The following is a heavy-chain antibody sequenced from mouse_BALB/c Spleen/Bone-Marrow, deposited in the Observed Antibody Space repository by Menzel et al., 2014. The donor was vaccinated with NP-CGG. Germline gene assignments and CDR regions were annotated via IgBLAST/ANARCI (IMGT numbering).Heavy chain of an antibody. V-gene: IGHV1-18*01. CDR2: INPNNGGT. CDR1: GYTFTDYN. D-gene: IGHD1-1*02. CDR3: ARRGNYGHAMDY. J-gene: IGHJ4*01. Sequence: EVQLQQSGPEVVKPGASVKTPCKTSGYTFTDYNVDWVKQSQGKSLEWIGDINPNNGGTIYNQKFKGKATLTVDKSSSTAYIELRSLTSEDTAVYYCARRGNYGHAMDYWGQGTSVTVSS.